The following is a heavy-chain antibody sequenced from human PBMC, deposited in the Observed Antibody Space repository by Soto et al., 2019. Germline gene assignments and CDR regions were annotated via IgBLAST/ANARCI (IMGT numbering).Heavy chain of an antibody. CDR1: GFTFSSYS. Sequence: GGSLRLSCAASGFTFSSYSMNWVRQAPGKGLEWVSSISSSSSYIYYADSVKGRFTISRDNAKNSLYLQMNSLRAEDTAVYYCARDPRPYGAIDYWGQGTLVTVSS. CDR2: ISSSSSYI. D-gene: IGHD2-8*01. V-gene: IGHV3-21*01. CDR3: ARDPRPYGAIDY. J-gene: IGHJ4*02.